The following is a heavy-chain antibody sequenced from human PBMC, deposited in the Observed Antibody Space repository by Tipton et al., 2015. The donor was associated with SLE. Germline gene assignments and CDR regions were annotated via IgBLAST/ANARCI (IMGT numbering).Heavy chain of an antibody. CDR1: GGSISSYY. Sequence: TLSLTCTVSGGSISSYYWSWIRQPPGKGLEWIGYIYYRGSTNYNPSLKSRVTISVDTSKNQFSLKLSSVTAADTAVYYCARKRNGMGIWGQGTMVTVSS. CDR3: ARKRNGMGI. D-gene: IGHD5-24*01. CDR2: IYYRGST. V-gene: IGHV4-59*12. J-gene: IGHJ3*02.